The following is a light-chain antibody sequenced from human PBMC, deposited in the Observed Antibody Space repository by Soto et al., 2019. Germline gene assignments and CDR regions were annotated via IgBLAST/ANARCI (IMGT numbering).Light chain of an antibody. CDR1: QSVSSN. V-gene: IGKV3-15*01. CDR2: GAS. CDR3: QQRSNWPWT. J-gene: IGKJ1*01. Sequence: EIVMTQSPATLSVSPWERATLSCRASQSVSSNLAWYQQKPGQAPRPLIYGASTRATGIPARFSGSGSGTDFTLTISSLEPEDFAVYYCQQRSNWPWTFGQGTKVDIK.